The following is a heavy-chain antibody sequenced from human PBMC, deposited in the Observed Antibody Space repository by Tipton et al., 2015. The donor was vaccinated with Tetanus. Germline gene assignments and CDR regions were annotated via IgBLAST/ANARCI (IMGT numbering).Heavy chain of an antibody. CDR2: VSDSGST. CDR1: GGSISSADYY. D-gene: IGHD3-10*01. J-gene: IGHJ4*02. Sequence: TLSLTCTVSGGSISSADYYWSWIRQPPGKGLEWIGYVSDSGSTYSNPSLRSRIIISVDTSKNQFSLILSSVTAADTAVYYCARADYNLSRKGPFDSWGQGTLVLVSS. V-gene: IGHV4-30-4*01. CDR3: ARADYNLSRKGPFDS.